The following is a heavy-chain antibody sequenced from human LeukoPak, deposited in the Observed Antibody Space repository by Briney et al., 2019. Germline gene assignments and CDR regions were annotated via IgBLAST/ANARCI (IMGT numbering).Heavy chain of an antibody. CDR1: GFTFSSYG. CDR3: AGGEMATIISLDY. D-gene: IGHD5-24*01. J-gene: IGHJ4*02. Sequence: GRSLRLSCAASGFTFSSYGMHWVRQAPGKGLEWVAVIWYDGSNKYYADSVKGRFTIFRDNSKNTLYLQMNSLRAEDTAVYYCAGGEMATIISLDYWGQGTLVTVSS. CDR2: IWYDGSNK. V-gene: IGHV3-33*01.